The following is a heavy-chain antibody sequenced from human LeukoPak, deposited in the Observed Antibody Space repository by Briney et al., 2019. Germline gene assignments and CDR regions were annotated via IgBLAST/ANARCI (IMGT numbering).Heavy chain of an antibody. J-gene: IGHJ4*02. CDR3: ARTAVAGKVGYFDY. V-gene: IGHV4-34*01. D-gene: IGHD6-19*01. CDR2: INHSGST. CDR1: GGSFSGYY. Sequence: PSETLSLTCAVYGGSFSGYYWSWIRQPPGKGLEWIGEINHSGSTNYNPSLKSRVTISVDTSKNQFSLKLSSVTAADTAVYYCARTAVAGKVGYFDYWGQGTLVTVSS.